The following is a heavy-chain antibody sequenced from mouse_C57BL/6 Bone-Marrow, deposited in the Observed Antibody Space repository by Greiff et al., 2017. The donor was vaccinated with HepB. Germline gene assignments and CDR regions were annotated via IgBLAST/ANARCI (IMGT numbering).Heavy chain of an antibody. V-gene: IGHV1-80*01. D-gene: IGHD2-3*01. CDR1: GYAFSSYW. J-gene: IGHJ4*01. Sequence: QVQLQQSGAELVKPGASVKISCKASGYAFSSYWMNWVKQRPGKGLEWIGQIYPGDGDTNYNGKFKGKATLTADKSSSTAYMQLSSLTSEDSAVYFCARWWVLRRYYAMDYWGQGTSVTVSS. CDR2: IYPGDGDT. CDR3: ARWWVLRRYYAMDY.